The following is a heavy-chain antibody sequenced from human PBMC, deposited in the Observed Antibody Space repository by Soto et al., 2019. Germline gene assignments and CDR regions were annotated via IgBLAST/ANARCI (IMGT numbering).Heavy chain of an antibody. V-gene: IGHV3-23*01. CDR3: AKHGNPIPYLTGYYRLGWFDP. CDR1: GFTFSSYA. J-gene: IGHJ5*02. D-gene: IGHD3-9*01. CDR2: ISGSGGST. Sequence: EVQLLESGGGLVQPGGSLRLSCAASGFTFSSYAMSWVRQAPGKGLEWVSAISGSGGSTYYADSVKGRFTISRDNSKNTLYLQMNSLRAEDTAVYYCAKHGNPIPYLTGYYRLGWFDPWGQGTLVTVSS.